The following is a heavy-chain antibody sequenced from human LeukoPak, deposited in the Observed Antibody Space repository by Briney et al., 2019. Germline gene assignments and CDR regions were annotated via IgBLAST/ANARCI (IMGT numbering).Heavy chain of an antibody. Sequence: SETLSLTCTVSGFSITTSDYFWSWIRQPAGRGLEWIGRMEISGSTNYKPSLRGRVTLSLDTSKNQFSLKLSSVTAADTAVYYCARVYGRPVREFDYWGQGTLVTVSS. D-gene: IGHD3-10*02. V-gene: IGHV4-61*02. J-gene: IGHJ4*02. CDR1: GFSITTSDYF. CDR2: MEISGST. CDR3: ARVYGRPVREFDY.